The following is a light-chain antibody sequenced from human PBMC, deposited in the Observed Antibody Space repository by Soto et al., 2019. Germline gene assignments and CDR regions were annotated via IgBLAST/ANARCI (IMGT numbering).Light chain of an antibody. J-gene: IGKJ4*01. CDR3: QQYDKRLT. V-gene: IGKV1-33*01. CDR2: DAS. CDR1: QDVRTC. Sequence: DIQMTQSPSSLSASVGDRVTITCQASQDVRTCLNWYHQKPGQAPRLLIYDASNLETGVPSRFSGGGSAKDFSFTIGSLQPEDIGTYYCQQYDKRLTFGGGTKVEIK.